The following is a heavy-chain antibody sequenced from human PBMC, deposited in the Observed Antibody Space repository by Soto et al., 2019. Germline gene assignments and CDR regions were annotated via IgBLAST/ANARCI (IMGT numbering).Heavy chain of an antibody. Sequence: EVQLLESGGVLVQPGGSLRLSCAASGFTFSSYAMSWVRQAPGKGLEWVSAISGSGGSTYYADSVKGRFTISRDNSKNTLYLQMNSLRAEDTAVYYCAKGHRGYSYGFPGFDYWGQGTLVTVSS. CDR3: AKGHRGYSYGFPGFDY. CDR1: GFTFSSYA. J-gene: IGHJ4*02. V-gene: IGHV3-23*01. CDR2: ISGSGGST. D-gene: IGHD5-18*01.